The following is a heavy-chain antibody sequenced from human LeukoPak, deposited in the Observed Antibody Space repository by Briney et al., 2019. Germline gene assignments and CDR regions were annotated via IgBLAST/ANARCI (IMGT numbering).Heavy chain of an antibody. CDR2: IGAYNGNT. D-gene: IGHD2-2*01. Sequence: ASVKVSCKASGYTFTSYGISWVRQAPGQGLEWMGWIGAYNGNTNYAQKLQGRVTMTTDTSTSTAYMELRSLRSDDTAVYYCARVRQLLIKTYYYYYMDVWGKGTTITVSS. CDR3: ARVRQLLIKTYYYYYMDV. V-gene: IGHV1-18*01. J-gene: IGHJ6*03. CDR1: GYTFTSYG.